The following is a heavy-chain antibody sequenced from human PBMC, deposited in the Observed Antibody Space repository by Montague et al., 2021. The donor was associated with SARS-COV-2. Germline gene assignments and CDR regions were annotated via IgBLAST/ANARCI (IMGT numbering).Heavy chain of an antibody. Sequence: SETLSLTCAVHGGSFSGYYWNWIRQPPGKGLEWIGEINHGGSTNYNPSLKSRLTISTDTSKNQFSLKLTSVAAADTAVYYCARLRDGAVPSPILGVGPYFSYYYMDVWRKGTTVTVSS. CDR1: GGSFSGYY. CDR2: INHGGST. J-gene: IGHJ6*03. V-gene: IGHV4-34*01. CDR3: ARLRDGAVPSPILGVGPYFSYYYMDV. D-gene: IGHD3-10*01.